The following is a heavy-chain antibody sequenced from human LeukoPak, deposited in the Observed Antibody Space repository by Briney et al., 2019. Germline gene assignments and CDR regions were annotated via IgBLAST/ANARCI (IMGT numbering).Heavy chain of an antibody. J-gene: IGHJ4*02. Sequence: GESLKISRKGSGYSFTSYWIGWVRQMPGKGLEWMGIIYPGDSDTRYSPSFQGQVTISADKSISTAYLQWSSLKASDTAMYYCARFSHSSGWFTGYFDYWGQGTLVTVSS. CDR2: IYPGDSDT. D-gene: IGHD6-19*01. CDR1: GYSFTSYW. CDR3: ARFSHSSGWFTGYFDY. V-gene: IGHV5-51*01.